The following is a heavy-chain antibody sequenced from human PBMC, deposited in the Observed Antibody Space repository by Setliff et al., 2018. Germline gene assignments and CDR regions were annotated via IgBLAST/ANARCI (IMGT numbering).Heavy chain of an antibody. D-gene: IGHD2-15*01. J-gene: IGHJ5*02. CDR1: GGTFSSYA. CDR2: IIPILGIA. Sequence: GASVKVSCKASGGTFSSYAISWVRQAPGQGLEWMGGIIPILGIANYAQKLQGRVTMTTDISTSTAYMELRSLRSDDTAVYYCAREYGGRFSRWFDPWGQGTLVTVSS. CDR3: AREYGGRFSRWFDP. V-gene: IGHV1-69*10.